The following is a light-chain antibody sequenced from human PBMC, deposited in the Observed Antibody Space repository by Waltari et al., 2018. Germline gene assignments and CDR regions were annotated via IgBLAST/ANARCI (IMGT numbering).Light chain of an antibody. CDR3: CSNVGTSAF. CDR2: EGN. CDR1: SSNVGGYNL. J-gene: IGLJ2*01. Sequence: QAGPTQPASVSGSPGQSITISCTGTSSNVGGYNLVSWYQQHPGKAPKLIIYEGNKRPSGVSNRFSGSKSDNTASLTLSGLQPDDEADYYCCSNVGTSAFFGGGTKLTVL. V-gene: IGLV2-23*03.